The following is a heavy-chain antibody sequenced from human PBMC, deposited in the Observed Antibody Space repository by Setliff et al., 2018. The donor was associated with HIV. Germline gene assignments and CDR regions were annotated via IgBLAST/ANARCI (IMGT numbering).Heavy chain of an antibody. J-gene: IGHJ3*02. CDR2: MNPNSANT. D-gene: IGHD3-22*01. Sequence: ASVKVSCKASGYTFTTYDINWVRQATGQGLEWMGWMNPNSANTGYAEKFQGRLTMTRNTSISTAYMELSSLRSEDTAVYYCASLRYYYDSSGYYRHAFDIWGQGTMVTVSS. CDR1: GYTFTTYD. CDR3: ASLRYYYDSSGYYRHAFDI. V-gene: IGHV1-8*02.